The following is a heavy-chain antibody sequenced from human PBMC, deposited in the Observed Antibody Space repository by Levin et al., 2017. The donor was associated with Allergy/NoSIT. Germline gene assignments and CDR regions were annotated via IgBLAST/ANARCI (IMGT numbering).Heavy chain of an antibody. D-gene: IGHD3-10*01. CDR1: GSTLSSYS. V-gene: IGHV3-21*01. CDR3: ARDSDFQH. CDR2: ISSGISYI. Sequence: GESLKISCAAPGSTLSSYSMNWVRQAPGKGLEWVSYISSGISYIYYADSVKGRFTISRDNAKNSLYLQMNSLRAEDTAVYYCARDSDFQHWGQGTLVTVSS. J-gene: IGHJ1*01.